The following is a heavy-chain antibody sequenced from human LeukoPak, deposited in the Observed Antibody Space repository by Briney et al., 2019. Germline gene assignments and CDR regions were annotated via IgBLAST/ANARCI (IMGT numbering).Heavy chain of an antibody. V-gene: IGHV4-59*01. D-gene: IGHD6-19*01. CDR1: GDSIIGSY. CDR3: AREQWLPYFDY. J-gene: IGHJ4*02. Sequence: SETLSLTCAVSGDSIIGSYWSWIRQAPGKGLEWIGYIYYSVDTDYNPSLKSRVTISVDMSKKQISLRLTSVTAADTAAYYCAREQWLPYFDYWGQGTLVTVSS. CDR2: IYYSVDT.